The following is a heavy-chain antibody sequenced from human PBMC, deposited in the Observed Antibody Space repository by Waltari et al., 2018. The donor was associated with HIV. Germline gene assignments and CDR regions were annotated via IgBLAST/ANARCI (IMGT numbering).Heavy chain of an antibody. CDR3: ARTRKAIVGYYYGMDV. V-gene: IGHV4-34*01. CDR1: GGSFSGYY. D-gene: IGHD2-15*01. J-gene: IGHJ6*02. CDR2: IKHSGST. Sequence: QVQLQQWGAGLLKPSETLSLTCAVYGGSFSGYYWSWIRQPPGKGLEWIGEIKHSGSTNYTPSLNSRVTISVDTSKNQFSLQLSSLTAADTAVYYCARTRKAIVGYYYGMDVWGQGTTVTVSS.